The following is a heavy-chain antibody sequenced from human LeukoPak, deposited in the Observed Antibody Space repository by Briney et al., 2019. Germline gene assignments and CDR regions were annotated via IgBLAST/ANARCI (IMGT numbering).Heavy chain of an antibody. CDR1: SGSISSSSYY. J-gene: IGHJ3*02. Sequence: PSETLSLTCTVSSGSISSSSYYWGWIRQPPGQGLEWIGTIYYSGSTYYNPSLKSRVTISVDTSKNQFSLKLSSVTAADTAVYYCARPQHSGSYYVGAFDIWGQGTMVTVSS. CDR3: ARPQHSGSYYVGAFDI. V-gene: IGHV4-39*01. CDR2: IYYSGST. D-gene: IGHD1-26*01.